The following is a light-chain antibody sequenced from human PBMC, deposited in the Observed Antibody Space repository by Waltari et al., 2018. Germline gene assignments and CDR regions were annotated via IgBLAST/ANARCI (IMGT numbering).Light chain of an antibody. Sequence: QSALTQPPSVSGSPGQSVTLSCTGPNSDLGYFNRFPWYQKAPGTAPKLLIFEVTNRPSGVPDRFSGSKSGNTASLTISGLQADDETDYYCMSYTTSDTWVFGGGTKVTVL. V-gene: IGLV2-18*02. CDR3: MSYTTSDTWV. CDR2: EVT. CDR1: NSDLGYFNR. J-gene: IGLJ3*02.